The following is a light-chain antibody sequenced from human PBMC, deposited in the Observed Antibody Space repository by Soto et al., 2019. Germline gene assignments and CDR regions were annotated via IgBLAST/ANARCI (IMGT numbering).Light chain of an antibody. Sequence: DIVMTQSPLSLPVTPGEPASISCRSSQSLLHSNGYTYLDWYLQKPGQSPQLLIYLGSNRASGVPDRFSGNGSGTDFTLTISRVEAEDVGVYYCMQALHTPFTFGPGTKVDIK. V-gene: IGKV2-28*01. CDR3: MQALHTPFT. CDR2: LGS. J-gene: IGKJ3*01. CDR1: QSLLHSNGYTY.